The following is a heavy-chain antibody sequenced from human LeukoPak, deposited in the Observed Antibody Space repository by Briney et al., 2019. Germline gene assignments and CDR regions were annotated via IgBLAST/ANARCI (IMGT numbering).Heavy chain of an antibody. V-gene: IGHV4-4*07. D-gene: IGHD3-3*01. Sequence: SETLSLTCTVSGGSISSYNWSWIRQPAGKGLEWIGRIYTSGSTNYNPSLKSRVTMSVDTSKNQFSLNLSSVTAADTAVYYCARNYYDFWSGYYFDYWGQGTLVTVSS. J-gene: IGHJ4*02. CDR3: ARNYYDFWSGYYFDY. CDR2: IYTSGST. CDR1: GGSISSYN.